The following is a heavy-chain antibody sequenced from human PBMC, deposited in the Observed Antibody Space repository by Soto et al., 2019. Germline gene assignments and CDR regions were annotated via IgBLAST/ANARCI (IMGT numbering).Heavy chain of an antibody. CDR1: GFTFGDYA. CDR2: IRSKAYGGTT. D-gene: IGHD3-10*01. V-gene: IGHV3-49*04. J-gene: IGHJ6*02. CDR3: AREDYYGSGSYYYYYGMDV. Sequence: PGGSLRLSCTASGFTFGDYAMSWVRQAPGKGLEWVGFIRSKAYGGTTEYAASVKGRFTISRDDSKSIAYLQMNSLKTEDTAVYYCAREDYYGSGSYYYYYGMDVWGQGTTVTVSS.